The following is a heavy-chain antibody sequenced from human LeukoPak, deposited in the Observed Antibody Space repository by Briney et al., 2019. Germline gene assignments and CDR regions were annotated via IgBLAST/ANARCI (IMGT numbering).Heavy chain of an antibody. V-gene: IGHV4-31*03. CDR3: ARALSAVYYDSSGPGNFQH. J-gene: IGHJ1*01. CDR2: IYYSGST. CDR1: GGSISSGGYY. D-gene: IGHD3-22*01. Sequence: PLETLSLTCTVSGGSISSGGYYWSWIRQHPGKGLEWIGYIYYSGSTYYNPSLKSRVTISVDTSKNQFSLKLSSVTAADTAVYYCARALSAVYYDSSGPGNFQHWGQGTLVTVSS.